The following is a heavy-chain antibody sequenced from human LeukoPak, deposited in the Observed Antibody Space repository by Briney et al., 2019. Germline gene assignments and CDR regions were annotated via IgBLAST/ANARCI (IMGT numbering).Heavy chain of an antibody. J-gene: IGHJ4*02. Sequence: QTGGSLRLSCAASGFTFSSYEMNWVRQAPGKGLEWVSYISSSSSTIYYADSVKGRFTISRDNAKNSLYLQMNSLRAEDTAVYYCARDVSSGYYYSGVFDYWGQGTLVTVSS. CDR2: ISSSSSTI. V-gene: IGHV3-48*01. D-gene: IGHD3-22*01. CDR1: GFTFSSYE. CDR3: ARDVSSGYYYSGVFDY.